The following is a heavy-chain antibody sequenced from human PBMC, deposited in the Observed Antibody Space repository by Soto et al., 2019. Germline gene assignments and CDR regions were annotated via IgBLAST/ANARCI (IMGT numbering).Heavy chain of an antibody. CDR2: ISRSGNTM. CDR1: GFTFSSYA. J-gene: IGHJ3*02. D-gene: IGHD2-2*02. Sequence: GGSLRLSCAASGFTFSSYAMHWVRQAPGKGLEWVSYISRSGNTMYYGDYVKGRFTISRDNAENSVFLQMISLRAEDTAVYYCVREGRSSTSCNTGCAFDIWGQGSMVTV. CDR3: VREGRSSTSCNTGCAFDI. V-gene: IGHV3-48*03.